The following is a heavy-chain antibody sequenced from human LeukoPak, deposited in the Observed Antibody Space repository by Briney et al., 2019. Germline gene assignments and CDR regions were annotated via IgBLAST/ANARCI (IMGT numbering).Heavy chain of an antibody. J-gene: IGHJ3*02. CDR1: GFTFSSYA. CDR3: ARGGNGRAYYDSSGYDDAFDI. CDR2: ISYDGSNK. D-gene: IGHD3-22*01. Sequence: GGSLRLSCAASGFTFSSYAMHWVRQAPGKGLEWVAVISYDGSNKYYADSVKGRFTISRDNSKNTLYLQMNSLRAEDTAVYYCARGGNGRAYYDSSGYDDAFDIWGQGTMVTVSS. V-gene: IGHV3-30-3*01.